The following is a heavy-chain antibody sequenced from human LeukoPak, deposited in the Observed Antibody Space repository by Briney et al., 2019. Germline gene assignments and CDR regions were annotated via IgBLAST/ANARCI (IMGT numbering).Heavy chain of an antibody. Sequence: GGSLRLSCAASGFTFSSYGMHWVRQAPGKGLEWVAFIRYDGSNKYYADSVKGRFTISRDNSKNTLYLQMNSLRAEDTAVYYCAKRRGDSSSPPRWEYYFDYWGQGTLVTVSS. CDR2: IRYDGSNK. J-gene: IGHJ4*02. CDR3: AKRRGDSSSPPRWEYYFDY. CDR1: GFTFSSYG. D-gene: IGHD6-6*01. V-gene: IGHV3-30*02.